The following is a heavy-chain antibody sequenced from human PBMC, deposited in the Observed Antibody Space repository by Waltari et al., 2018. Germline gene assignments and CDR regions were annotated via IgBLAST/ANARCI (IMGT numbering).Heavy chain of an antibody. J-gene: IGHJ6*03. CDR1: GGTFSSYA. CDR2: IIPILGIA. CDR3: ARDEGYGYGHGDYYYYMDV. V-gene: IGHV1-69*10. D-gene: IGHD5-18*01. Sequence: QVQLVQSGAEVKKPGSSVKVSCKASGGTFSSYAISWVRQAPGQGLEWMGGIIPILGIANYAQKFQGRVTITADKSTSTAYMELSSLRSEDTAVYYCARDEGYGYGHGDYYYYMDVWGKGTTVTVSS.